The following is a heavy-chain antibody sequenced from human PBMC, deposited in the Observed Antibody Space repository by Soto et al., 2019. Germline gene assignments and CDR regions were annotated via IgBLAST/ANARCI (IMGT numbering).Heavy chain of an antibody. Sequence: GGSLRLSCAASGFTFSSYWMHWFRQAPGRGLVWLSRINGDGSSTSYYADAVKGRFTISRDNAKGILYLHMNSLGAEDTAVYYCVRENIAARPLDAFAVWAQGTTVPVSS. D-gene: IGHD6-6*01. CDR3: VRENIAARPLDAFAV. V-gene: IGHV3-74*01. CDR1: GFTFSSYW. J-gene: IGHJ3*01. CDR2: INGDGSST.